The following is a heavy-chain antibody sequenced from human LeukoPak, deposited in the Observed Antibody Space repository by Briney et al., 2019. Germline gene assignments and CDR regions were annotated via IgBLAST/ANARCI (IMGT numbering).Heavy chain of an antibody. V-gene: IGHV4-34*01. CDR1: GGSFSGYY. J-gene: IGHJ4*02. CDR2: INHSGST. Sequence: SETLSLTSAVYGGSFSGYYWSWIRQPPGKGLEWIGEINHSGSTNYNPSLKSRVTISVDTSKNQFSLKLSSVTAADTAVYYCARGLSHQEPFNFDYWGQGTLVTVSS. CDR3: ARGLSHQEPFNFDY.